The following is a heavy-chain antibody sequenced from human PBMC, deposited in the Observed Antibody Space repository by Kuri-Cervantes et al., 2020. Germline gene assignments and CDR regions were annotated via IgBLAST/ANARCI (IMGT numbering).Heavy chain of an antibody. V-gene: IGHV1-8*01. CDR3: ARPENGKDDAFDI. CDR1: GYTFTSYD. Sequence: ASVKVSCKASGYTFTSYDINWVRQATGQGLEWMGWMNPNSGNTGYAQKLQGRVTMTTDTSTSTAYMELRSLRSDDTAVYYCARPENGKDDAFDIWGKGTMVTVSS. J-gene: IGHJ3*02. CDR2: MNPNSGNT.